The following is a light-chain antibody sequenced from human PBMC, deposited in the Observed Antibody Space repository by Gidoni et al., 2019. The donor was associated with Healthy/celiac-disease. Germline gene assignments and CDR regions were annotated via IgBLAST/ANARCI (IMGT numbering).Light chain of an antibody. CDR1: QSLLHSNGDKY. Sequence: DIVMTQSPLSLPVTPGEPASISCSSSQSLLHSNGDKYLDWYLRKPGQSPQLLMYLGYNRASGVPDRLSGSGSGTDFTLKISRVEAEDVGVCYGMQALQTPFGGGTKVEIK. J-gene: IGKJ4*01. CDR3: MQALQTP. V-gene: IGKV2-28*01. CDR2: LGY.